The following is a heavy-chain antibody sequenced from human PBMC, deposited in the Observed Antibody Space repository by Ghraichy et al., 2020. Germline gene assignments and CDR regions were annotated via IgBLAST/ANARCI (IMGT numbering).Heavy chain of an antibody. V-gene: IGHV3-30*18. J-gene: IGHJ4*02. CDR2: LSYDGNNE. CDR1: GFTFSAYG. CDR3: AKDVQSFDFWSGPEY. Sequence: GSLRLSCAASGFTFSAYGMHWVRQAPGRGLEWVAILSYDGNNESYGDSVKGRFTISRDNSNNTLYLQMNNLRAEDTAVYYCAKDVQSFDFWSGPEYWGQGTLVTVSS. D-gene: IGHD3-3*01.